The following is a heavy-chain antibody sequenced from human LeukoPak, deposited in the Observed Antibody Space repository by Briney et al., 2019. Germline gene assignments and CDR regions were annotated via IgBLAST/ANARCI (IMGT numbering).Heavy chain of an antibody. J-gene: IGHJ4*02. Sequence: GESLKISCKGSGYSFTSYWIGLVRQMPGKGLECIGIIYPGDSDTRYSPSFQGQVTISADKSISTAYLQWSSLKASDTAIFFFKQKTAYEILTGYEYYFDYWGQGTLVTVSS. CDR1: GYSFTSYW. CDR2: IYPGDSDT. D-gene: IGHD3-9*01. V-gene: IGHV5-51*01. CDR3: KQKTAYEILTGYEYYFDY.